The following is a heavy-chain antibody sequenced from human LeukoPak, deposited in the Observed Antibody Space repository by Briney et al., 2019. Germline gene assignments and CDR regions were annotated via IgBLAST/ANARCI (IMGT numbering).Heavy chain of an antibody. D-gene: IGHD1-1*01. J-gene: IGHJ6*02. Sequence: SETLSLTCAVSGGAISSGGYSWGWVRQPPGKGREWSGYIYHSGSTYYNPSLKSRVTISVDRSKNQFSLKLSSVTAADTAVYYCARGLFIANTNWKSYYYYGMDVWGQGTTVTVSS. V-gene: IGHV4-30-2*01. CDR1: GGAISSGGYS. CDR3: ARGLFIANTNWKSYYYYGMDV. CDR2: IYHSGST.